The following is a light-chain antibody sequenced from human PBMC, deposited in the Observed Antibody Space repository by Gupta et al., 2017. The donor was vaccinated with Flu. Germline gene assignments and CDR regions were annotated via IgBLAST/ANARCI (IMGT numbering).Light chain of an antibody. J-gene: IGLJ2*01. V-gene: IGLV2-8*01. CDR3: SSYAGSNNLGV. Sequence: QSALTQPPSASGSPGQSVTISCPGTSSDVGGYNYVSWYQQHPGKAPKLMIYEVSKRPSGGPDRFSGSKSGNTASLTVSGLQAEDEADYYCSSYAGSNNLGVFGGGTKLTVL. CDR1: SSDVGGYNY. CDR2: EVS.